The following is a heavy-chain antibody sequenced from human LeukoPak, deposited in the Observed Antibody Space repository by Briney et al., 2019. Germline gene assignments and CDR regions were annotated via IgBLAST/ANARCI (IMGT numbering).Heavy chain of an antibody. J-gene: IGHJ3*02. D-gene: IGHD3-10*01. CDR1: GFTFSSYE. CDR2: ISSSGSTI. Sequence: GGSLRLSCAASGFTFSSYEMNWVRQAPGKGLEWVSYISSSGSTIYYADSVKGRFTISRDNAKNSLYLQMNSLRAEDTAVYYCAKVRYYGSGSSPADAFDIWGQGTMVTVSS. V-gene: IGHV3-48*03. CDR3: AKVRYYGSGSSPADAFDI.